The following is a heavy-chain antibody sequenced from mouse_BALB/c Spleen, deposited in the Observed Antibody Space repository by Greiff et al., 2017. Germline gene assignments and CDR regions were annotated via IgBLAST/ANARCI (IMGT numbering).Heavy chain of an antibody. CDR2: ISYSGST. CDR1: GYSITSDYA. D-gene: IGHD1-1*01. Sequence: DVKLVESGPGLAKPSQSLSLTCTVTGYSITSDYAWNWIRQFPGNKLEWMGYISYSGSTSYNPSLKSRISITRDTSKNQFFLQLNSVTTEDTATYYCARSTVVSSDVWGAGTTVTVSS. V-gene: IGHV3-2*02. CDR3: ARSTVVSSDV. J-gene: IGHJ1*01.